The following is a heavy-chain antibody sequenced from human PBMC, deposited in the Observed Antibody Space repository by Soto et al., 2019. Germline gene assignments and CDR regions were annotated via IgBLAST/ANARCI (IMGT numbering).Heavy chain of an antibody. Sequence: SETLSLTCTVSGGSISSYYWSWIRQPAGKGLEWIGRIYTSGSTNYNPSLKSRVTMSVDTSKNQFSLKLSSVTAADTAVYYCAREMALLWFGELSNNYYYGMDVWGQGTTVTISS. D-gene: IGHD3-10*01. CDR3: AREMALLWFGELSNNYYYGMDV. CDR1: GGSISSYY. J-gene: IGHJ6*02. CDR2: IYTSGST. V-gene: IGHV4-4*07.